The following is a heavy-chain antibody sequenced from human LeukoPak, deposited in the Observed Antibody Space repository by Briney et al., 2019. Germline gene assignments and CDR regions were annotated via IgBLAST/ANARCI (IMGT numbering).Heavy chain of an antibody. J-gene: IGHJ5*02. D-gene: IGHD6-19*01. Sequence: ASVKVSRKASGYTFTNYYIHWVRQAPGQGLEWMGLINPGGGNTNYAQNFQGRVTMTRDTSASTVYMELSSLRSEDTAVYYCARDLFKTAPVAGYTYNPNWFDPWGQGTLATVSS. CDR3: ARDLFKTAPVAGYTYNPNWFDP. CDR1: GYTFTNYY. V-gene: IGHV1-46*01. CDR2: INPGGGNT.